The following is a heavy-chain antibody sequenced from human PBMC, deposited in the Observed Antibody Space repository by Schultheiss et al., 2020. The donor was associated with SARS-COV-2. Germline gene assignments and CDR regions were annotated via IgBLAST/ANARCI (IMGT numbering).Heavy chain of an antibody. J-gene: IGHJ5*02. V-gene: IGHV3-23*01. CDR1: GFTFSSYA. D-gene: IGHD2-15*01. CDR3: ARGRFKVSRSHWFDP. Sequence: GGSLRLSCAASGFTFSSYAMSWVRQAPGKGLEWVSAISGSGGSTYYADSVKGRFTISRDNSKNTLYLQMNSLRAEDTAVYYCARGRFKVSRSHWFDPWGQGTLVTVSS. CDR2: ISGSGGST.